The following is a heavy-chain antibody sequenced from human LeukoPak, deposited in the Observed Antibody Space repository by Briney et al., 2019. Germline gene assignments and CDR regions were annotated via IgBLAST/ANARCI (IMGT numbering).Heavy chain of an antibody. CDR3: ARDLGYCSSTSCYRAYYFDY. J-gene: IGHJ4*02. CDR1: GFTLSSYA. D-gene: IGHD2-2*02. V-gene: IGHV3-21*01. Sequence: TGGSLRLSCAASGFTLSSYAMSWVRQAPGKGLEWVSSISSSSSYIYYADSVKGRFTISRDNAKNSLYLQMNSLRAEDTAVYYCARDLGYCSSTSCYRAYYFDYWGQGTLVTVSS. CDR2: ISSSSSYI.